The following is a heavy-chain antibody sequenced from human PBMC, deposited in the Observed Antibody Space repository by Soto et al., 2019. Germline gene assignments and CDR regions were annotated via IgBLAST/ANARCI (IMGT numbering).Heavy chain of an antibody. Sequence: SETLSLTCTVSGGSISSYYWSWIRQPPGKGLEWIGYIYYSGSTNYNPSLKSRVTISVDTSKNQFSLKLSSVTAADTAVYYCAHRYSSSWYSVEYFQHWGQGTLVTVSS. CDR3: AHRYSSSWYSVEYFQH. J-gene: IGHJ1*01. CDR1: GGSISSYY. D-gene: IGHD6-13*01. CDR2: IYYSGST. V-gene: IGHV4-59*01.